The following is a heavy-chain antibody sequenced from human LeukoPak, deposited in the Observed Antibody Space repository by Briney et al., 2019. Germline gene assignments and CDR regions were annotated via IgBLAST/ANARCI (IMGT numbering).Heavy chain of an antibody. Sequence: ASVKVSCKASGGTSSSYAISWVRQAPGQGLEWMGGIIPIFGTANYAQKFQGRVTITADESTSTAYMELSSLRSEDTAVYYCARCGWEFTIFGVDSNWFDPWGQGTLVTVSS. CDR2: IIPIFGTA. CDR1: GGTSSSYA. D-gene: IGHD3-3*01. J-gene: IGHJ5*02. CDR3: ARCGWEFTIFGVDSNWFDP. V-gene: IGHV1-69*13.